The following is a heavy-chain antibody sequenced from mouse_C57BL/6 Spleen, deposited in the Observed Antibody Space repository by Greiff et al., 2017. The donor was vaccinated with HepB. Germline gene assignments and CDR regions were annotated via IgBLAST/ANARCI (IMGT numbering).Heavy chain of an antibody. CDR2: IRNKANGYTT. Sequence: DVKLQESGGGLVQPGGSLSLSCAASGFTFTDYYMSWVRQPPGKALEWLGFIRNKANGYTTEYSASVKGRFTISRDNSQSILYLQMNALRAEDSATYYCARYSPTGFAYWGQGTLVTVSA. J-gene: IGHJ3*01. CDR3: ARYSPTGFAY. V-gene: IGHV7-3*01. CDR1: GFTFTDYY. D-gene: IGHD1-1*01.